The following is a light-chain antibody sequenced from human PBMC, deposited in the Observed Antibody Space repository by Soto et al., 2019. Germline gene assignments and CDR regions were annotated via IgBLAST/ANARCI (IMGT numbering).Light chain of an antibody. V-gene: IGKV3-15*01. CDR2: DAF. CDR1: QNVKTR. Sequence: EKVMTQSPATLCVSPGERATISYRASQNVKTRLAWYQQKPGQAPRLLIYDAFTRATGIPARFSGSASGTEITLTISSLQSEDFAVYYCQQYDDWPLTFGGGTKVEIK. CDR3: QQYDDWPLT. J-gene: IGKJ4*01.